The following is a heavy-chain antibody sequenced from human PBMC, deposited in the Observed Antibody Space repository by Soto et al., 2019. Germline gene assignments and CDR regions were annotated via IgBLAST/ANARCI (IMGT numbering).Heavy chain of an antibody. D-gene: IGHD3-10*01. Sequence: LSLTCSVSGGSISTSSYFWGWIRQPPGKGLEWVGAVHYSGSANYRSSLQSRVTISVDTSQNQFSLRLRSVTAADTAVYYCARHRWGSGSYSGLLDFWGQGALVTVSS. CDR3: ARHRWGSGSYSGLLDF. V-gene: IGHV4-39*01. J-gene: IGHJ4*02. CDR2: VHYSGSA. CDR1: GGSISTSSYF.